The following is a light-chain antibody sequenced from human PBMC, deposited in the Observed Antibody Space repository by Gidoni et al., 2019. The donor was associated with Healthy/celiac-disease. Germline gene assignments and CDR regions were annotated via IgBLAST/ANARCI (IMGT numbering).Light chain of an antibody. CDR1: ALPKQY. CDR2: KDS. CDR3: QSADSSGTYVV. V-gene: IGLV3-25*03. Sequence: SSDLTHLPSLSVSPGQTARITCSGDALPKQYAYWYQQKPGQAPVLVIYKDSERPSGIPERFSGCNSGTTVTLTISGVQAEDEADYYCQSADSSGTYVVFGGGTKLTVL. J-gene: IGLJ2*01.